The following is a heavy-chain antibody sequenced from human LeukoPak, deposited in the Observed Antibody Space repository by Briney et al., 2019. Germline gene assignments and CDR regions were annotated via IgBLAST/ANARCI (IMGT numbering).Heavy chain of an antibody. V-gene: IGHV3-30*02. D-gene: IGHD1-1*01. Sequence: GGSLRLSCAASGFTFSPWGMHWVRQAPGKGREGVAFIRYDGNNKYYSDSVKGRFIISRDNSKNTLYLQMNSLRAEDTAMYFCAKDLTNWNDGTYFDYWGQGTLVTVSS. CDR1: GFTFSPWG. CDR3: AKDLTNWNDGTYFDY. J-gene: IGHJ4*02. CDR2: IRYDGNNK.